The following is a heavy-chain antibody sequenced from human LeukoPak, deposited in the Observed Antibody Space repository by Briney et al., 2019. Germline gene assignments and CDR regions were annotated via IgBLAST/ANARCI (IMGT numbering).Heavy chain of an antibody. V-gene: IGHV4-34*01. CDR1: GFTFSDYF. D-gene: IGHD1-26*01. Sequence: PGGSLRLSCAASGFTFSDYFMAWLRQPPGKGLEWIGEINHSGSTNYNPSLKSRVTISVDTSKNQFSLKLSSVTAADTAVYYCARRRRIVGATPGAFDIWGQGTMVTVSS. CDR3: ARRRRIVGATPGAFDI. J-gene: IGHJ3*02. CDR2: INHSGST.